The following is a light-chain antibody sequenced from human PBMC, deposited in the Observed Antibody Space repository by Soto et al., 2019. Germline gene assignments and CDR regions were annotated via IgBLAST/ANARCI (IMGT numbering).Light chain of an antibody. V-gene: IGKV1-9*01. CDR3: QQLNSYPIT. Sequence: IQLTQSPSSLSASVGDRFTITCLASQGISSYLAWYQQKPGKAPKLLIYAAYTLQSGVTSRFSGSGSGTDFTLTISSLQPEDFATYYCQQLNSYPITVGQGTRLEIK. J-gene: IGKJ5*01. CDR2: AAY. CDR1: QGISSY.